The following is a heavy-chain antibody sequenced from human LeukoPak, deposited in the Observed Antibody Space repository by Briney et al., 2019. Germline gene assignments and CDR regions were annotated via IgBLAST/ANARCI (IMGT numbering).Heavy chain of an antibody. D-gene: IGHD6-13*01. V-gene: IGHV4-4*02. J-gene: IGHJ4*02. CDR1: GFRFSSYAM. CDR3: ARYEDIAAAGTAFDY. Sequence: GSLRLSCAASGFRFSSYAMSWVRQAPGKGLEWIGEIYHSGSTNYNPSLKSRVTISVDKSKNQFSLKLSSVTAADTAVYYCARYEDIAAAGTAFDYWGQGTLVTVSS. CDR2: IYHSGST.